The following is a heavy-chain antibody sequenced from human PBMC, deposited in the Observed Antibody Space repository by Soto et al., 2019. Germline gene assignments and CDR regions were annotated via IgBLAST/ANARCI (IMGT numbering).Heavy chain of an antibody. Sequence: GGSLRLSCAAFGFTFNNYGMHRVRQAPGKGLEWVAIIWRDGSNKYYADSVKGRFTISRDNSKNTLYLQMNSLRAEDTAVYYCAREKAYSKDYWGQGTLVTVSS. V-gene: IGHV3-33*08. D-gene: IGHD4-4*01. CDR2: IWRDGSNK. J-gene: IGHJ4*02. CDR3: AREKAYSKDY. CDR1: GFTFNNYG.